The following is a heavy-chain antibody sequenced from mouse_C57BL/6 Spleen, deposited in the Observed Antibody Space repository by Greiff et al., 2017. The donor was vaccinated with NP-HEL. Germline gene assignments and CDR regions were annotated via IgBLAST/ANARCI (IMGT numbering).Heavy chain of an antibody. CDR1: GYTFTSYW. Sequence: VQLQQPGTELVKPGASVKLSCKASGYTFTSYWMHWVKQRPGQGLEWIGNINPSNGGTNYNEKFKSKATLTVDKSSSPAYMQLSSLTSEDSAVYYCAPITTVVEDYFDYWGQGTTLTVSS. V-gene: IGHV1-53*01. J-gene: IGHJ2*01. D-gene: IGHD1-1*01. CDR2: INPSNGGT. CDR3: APITTVVEDYFDY.